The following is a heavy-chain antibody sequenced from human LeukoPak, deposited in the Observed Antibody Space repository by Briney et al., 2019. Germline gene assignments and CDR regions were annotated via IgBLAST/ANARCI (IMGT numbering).Heavy chain of an antibody. D-gene: IGHD4/OR15-4a*01. V-gene: IGHV3-7*01. Sequence: GGSLRLSCAASGFSFRNSWMSWVRQAPGKGLEWVANIRQDGNEIYYMDSVKGRFTISRNNAKKSLYLQMNLLRAEDTAVYYCARDGDYGAYDYWGQGTLVTVSS. CDR3: ARDGDYGAYDY. CDR2: IRQDGNEI. CDR1: GFSFRNSW. J-gene: IGHJ4*02.